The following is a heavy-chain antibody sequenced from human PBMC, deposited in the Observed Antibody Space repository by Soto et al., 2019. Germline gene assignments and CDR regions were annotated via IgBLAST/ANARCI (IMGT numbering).Heavy chain of an antibody. Sequence: QVQLVESGGGVVQPGRSLRLSCVGSGFTFSGYGIHWVRQAPGKGLEWVAVVSYDGSGKYYADSVKGRFTISRDNSKNTLYLQMNTLGVEDTAVYHCARDAEAYVNVMGTIRSGYYYHGLDVWGQGTTVFVSS. D-gene: IGHD1-1*01. J-gene: IGHJ6*02. CDR1: GFTFSGYG. CDR3: ARDAEAYVNVMGTIRSGYYYHGLDV. CDR2: VSYDGSGK. V-gene: IGHV3-30*03.